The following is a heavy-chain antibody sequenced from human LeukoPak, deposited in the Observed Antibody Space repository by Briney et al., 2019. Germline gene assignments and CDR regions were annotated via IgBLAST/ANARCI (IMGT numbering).Heavy chain of an antibody. J-gene: IGHJ6*02. CDR1: GFTFSSYS. V-gene: IGHV3-7*01. CDR3: ARQLRYFD. D-gene: IGHD3-9*01. CDR2: IKQDGSEK. Sequence: GGSLRLSCAASGFTFSSYSMNWVRQAPGKGLEWVANIKQDGSEKYYVDSVKGRFTISRDNAKNSLYLQMNSLRAEDTAVYYCARQLRYFDWGQGTTVTVSS.